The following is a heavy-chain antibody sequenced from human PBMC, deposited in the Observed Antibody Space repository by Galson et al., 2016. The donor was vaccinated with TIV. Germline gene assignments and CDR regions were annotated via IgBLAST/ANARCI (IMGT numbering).Heavy chain of an antibody. CDR2: INWNGGAT. CDR1: GFTFDDHG. V-gene: IGHV3-20*04. Sequence: SLRLSCAASGFTFDDHGMSWVRQGPGKGLEWVSSINWNGGATSYADSVEGRFTISRDNAKNFLYLQMNSLRAEDTAFYYCVREVACGGACYYFDYWGQGNLVTVSS. J-gene: IGHJ4*02. CDR3: VREVACGGACYYFDY. D-gene: IGHD2-21*02.